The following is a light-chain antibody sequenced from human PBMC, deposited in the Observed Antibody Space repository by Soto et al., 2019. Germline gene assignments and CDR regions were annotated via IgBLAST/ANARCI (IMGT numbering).Light chain of an antibody. CDR1: QSVNSNF. J-gene: IGKJ1*01. V-gene: IGKV3-20*01. Sequence: ENGMTQSRSTLSLSPEDRATLSCSASQSVNSNFLAWYQQKPGQAPRLLIYGASSRATGIPDTFSGSGSGTDFTLTISRLEPGDFAVYYCPQYGTSPWTFGHGTKV. CDR3: PQYGTSPWT. CDR2: GAS.